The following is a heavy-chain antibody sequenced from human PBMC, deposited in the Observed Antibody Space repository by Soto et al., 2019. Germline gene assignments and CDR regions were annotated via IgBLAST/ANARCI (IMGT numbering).Heavy chain of an antibody. CDR2: MHHSGST. J-gene: IGHJ4*02. CDR3: PRVPDY. D-gene: IGHD2-2*01. Sequence: PSETLSLTCAVSGGSISSGGYSWSWIRQPPGKGLEWIGYMHHSGSTYYNPSLKSRVTISIDRSKNQFSLKLSSVTAADTAVYYCPRVPDYWGQGILVIVSS. V-gene: IGHV4-30-2*01. CDR1: GGSISSGGYS.